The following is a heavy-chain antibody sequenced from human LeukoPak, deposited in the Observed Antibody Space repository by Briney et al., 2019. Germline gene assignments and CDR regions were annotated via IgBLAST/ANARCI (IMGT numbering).Heavy chain of an antibody. CDR2: INWNGGST. V-gene: IGHV3-20*04. D-gene: IGHD6-6*01. J-gene: IGHJ4*02. CDR1: GFTFDDYG. CDR3: AKGRIAARPTDFYYLDY. Sequence: TGGSLRLSCAASGFTFDDYGMSWVRQAPGKGLEWVSGINWNGGSTGYADSVKGRFTISRDNAKNSLYLQMNSLRAEDTALYYCAKGRIAARPTDFYYLDYWGQGTLVTVSS.